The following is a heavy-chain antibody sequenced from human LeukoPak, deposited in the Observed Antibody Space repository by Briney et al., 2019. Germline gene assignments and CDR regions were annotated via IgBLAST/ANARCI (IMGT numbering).Heavy chain of an antibody. Sequence: GGSLRLSCAASGFTFTSYAMHWVRQAPGQRLEWMGWINAGNGSTKYSQKFQGRVTITRDTSASTAYMELSSLRSEDTAVYYCARMDTAMVIIDYWGQGTLVTVSS. J-gene: IGHJ4*02. CDR3: ARMDTAMVIIDY. D-gene: IGHD5-18*01. CDR2: INAGNGST. V-gene: IGHV1-3*01. CDR1: GFTFTSYA.